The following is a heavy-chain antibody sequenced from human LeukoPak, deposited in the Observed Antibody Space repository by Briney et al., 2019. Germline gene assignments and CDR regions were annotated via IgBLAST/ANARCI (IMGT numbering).Heavy chain of an antibody. V-gene: IGHV1-3*01. CDR1: GYTFTSYA. Sequence: ASVKFSCKASGYTFTSYAMHWVRQAPGQRLEWMGWINAGNGNTKYSQKFQGRVTITRDTSASTAYMELSSLRSEDTAVYYCARDGLDTMVRGVTHFYGMDVWGQGTTVTVSS. CDR2: INAGNGNT. CDR3: ARDGLDTMVRGVTHFYGMDV. D-gene: IGHD3-10*01. J-gene: IGHJ6*02.